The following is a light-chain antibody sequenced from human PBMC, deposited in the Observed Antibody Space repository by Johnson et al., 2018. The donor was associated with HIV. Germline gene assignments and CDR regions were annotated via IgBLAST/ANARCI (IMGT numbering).Light chain of an antibody. CDR1: SSNIGNNY. CDR3: GTWDSRSVVKG. J-gene: IGLJ1*01. Sequence: QSVLTQPPSVSAAPGQKVTISCSGSSSNIGNNYVSWYQQLPGTAPKLLIYENNKRPSGIPDRFSGSKSGTSATLGITGLQTGDEAYYYCGTWDSRSVVKGFGTGTKVSVL. CDR2: ENN. V-gene: IGLV1-51*02.